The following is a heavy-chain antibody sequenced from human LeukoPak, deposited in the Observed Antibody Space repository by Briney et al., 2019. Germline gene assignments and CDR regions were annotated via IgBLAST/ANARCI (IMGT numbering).Heavy chain of an antibody. Sequence: GGSLRLSCAASGFTFSSYAMSWVRQAPGKGLEWVAVISYDENHKDYADSVKGRFTISRDNSENTLYLQMNTLRAEDTAMYYCPKPPREQWLVLSNWGQGALVTVS. D-gene: IGHD6-19*01. V-gene: IGHV3-30*18. J-gene: IGHJ4*02. CDR1: GFTFSSYA. CDR2: ISYDENHK. CDR3: PKPPREQWLVLSN.